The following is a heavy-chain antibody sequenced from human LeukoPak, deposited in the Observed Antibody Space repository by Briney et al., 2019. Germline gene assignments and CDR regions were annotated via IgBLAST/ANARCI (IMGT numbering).Heavy chain of an antibody. CDR2: ISYDGSTK. Sequence: GGSLRLSCAASGFSFSSHAMHWVRQAPGKGLEWVAFISYDGSTKTYADSVKGRFTTSRDISLHLQMNSLRAEDTAVYYCAKDQWIEQMLGSHCDYWGQGTLVTVSS. CDR1: GFSFSSHA. D-gene: IGHD5-12*01. CDR3: AKDQWIEQMLGSHCDY. J-gene: IGHJ4*02. V-gene: IGHV3-30*02.